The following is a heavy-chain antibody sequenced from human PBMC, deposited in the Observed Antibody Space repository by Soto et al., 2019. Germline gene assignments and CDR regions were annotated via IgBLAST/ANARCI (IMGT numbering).Heavy chain of an antibody. J-gene: IGHJ6*02. CDR1: GFTFSNYG. V-gene: IGHV3-30*03. CDR3: ARESSYCSGDSCSSNDFYYGLDV. D-gene: IGHD2-21*02. Sequence: QAQLVESGGGVVQPGGPLRLSCAASGFTFSNYGIHWVRQAPGEGLEWVAVISYDGTYKDYAESVQGRFTIARANPKNTLYLGASSLIQEVTAAYLCARESSYCSGDSCSSNDFYYGLDVWGQGTTVIVSS. CDR2: ISYDGTYK.